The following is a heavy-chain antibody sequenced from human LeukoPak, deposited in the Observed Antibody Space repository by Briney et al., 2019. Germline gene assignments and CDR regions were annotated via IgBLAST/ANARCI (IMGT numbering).Heavy chain of an antibody. V-gene: IGHV3-7*01. J-gene: IGHJ6*03. CDR1: GFIFSSYW. CDR2: IKQDGSEK. CDR3: ARMVRGVIWGHYYYYMDV. D-gene: IGHD3-10*01. Sequence: AGGSLRLSCAASGFIFSSYWMHWVRHAPGKGLEWVANIKQDGSEKYYVDSVKGRFTISRDNAKNSLYLQMNSLRAEDTAVYYCARMVRGVIWGHYYYYMDVWGKGTTVTISS.